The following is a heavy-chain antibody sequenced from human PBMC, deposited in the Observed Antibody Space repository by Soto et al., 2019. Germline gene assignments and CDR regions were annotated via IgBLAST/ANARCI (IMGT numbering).Heavy chain of an antibody. CDR1: GFTFSSYA. J-gene: IGHJ6*02. CDR2: ISASGTYT. V-gene: IGHV3-23*01. Sequence: EVQLLESGGGLVQPGGSLRLSCAASGFTFSSYAMTWVRQAPGKGLEWVSGISASGTYTYYADSMKGRFTISRDNSKNTLYLQMNSLRADDTAADYCARRTGDDYYGMAVWGQGTTVTVSS. D-gene: IGHD7-27*01. CDR3: ARRTGDDYYGMAV.